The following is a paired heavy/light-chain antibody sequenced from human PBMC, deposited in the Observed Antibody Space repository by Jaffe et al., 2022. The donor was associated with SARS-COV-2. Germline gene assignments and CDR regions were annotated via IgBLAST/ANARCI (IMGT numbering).Heavy chain of an antibody. D-gene: IGHD4-17*01. J-gene: IGHJ4*02. Sequence: EVRLVESGGGLVEPGGSLRLSCETSGFNFNKAWMSWVRQAPGKGLEWVGRIKRKSDGGTADYAAPVKDRFIFSRDDSKTTVYLQMNSLKTEDTAVYYCTTVHDYGDHYWGQGTLVSVSS. CDR2: IKRKSDGGTA. CDR1: GFNFNKAW. V-gene: IGHV3-15*01. CDR3: TTVHDYGDHY.
Light chain of an antibody. J-gene: IGLJ3*02. CDR3: VLYLAGGISV. CDR2: NTN. Sequence: QTVVTQEPSLSVSPGGTVTLTCGLNSGSVSTSSYPSWYQQTPGQAPRTLIYNTNIPSSGVPDRFSGSILGNKAALTITGAQADDESVYYCVLYLAGGISVFGGGTRLAVL. V-gene: IGLV8-61*01. CDR1: SGSVSTSSY.